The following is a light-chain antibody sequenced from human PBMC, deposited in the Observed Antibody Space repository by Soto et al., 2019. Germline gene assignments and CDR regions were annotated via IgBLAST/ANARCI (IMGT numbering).Light chain of an antibody. CDR2: GNN. Sequence: QSVLTQPPSASGTPGQRVTISCSGSSSNIGSNTVNWYQQLPGTAPKLLIYGNNERPSGVPDRFSGSKSGTSASLAISGLQSEDEADYSCAAWDDSLNGYVFGTGTKVTVL. V-gene: IGLV1-44*01. CDR1: SSNIGSNT. CDR3: AAWDDSLNGYV. J-gene: IGLJ1*01.